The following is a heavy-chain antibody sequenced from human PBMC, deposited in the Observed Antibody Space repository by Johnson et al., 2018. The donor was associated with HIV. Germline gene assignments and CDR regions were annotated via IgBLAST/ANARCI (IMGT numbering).Heavy chain of an antibody. V-gene: IGHV3-20*03. J-gene: IGHJ3*02. D-gene: IGHD1-26*01. CDR3: ARWGRCELGDAFDI. CDR1: EFIFDDYG. Sequence: VQLVESGGGVVRPGGSLRLSFTTSEFIFDDYGMSWVRQAPGKGLEWVSGINWNGDTTAYADSVKGRFTLSRDNSKNTMYLQMNSLRAEDTAVYYCARWGRCELGDAFDIWGQGTMVTVSS. CDR2: INWNGDTT.